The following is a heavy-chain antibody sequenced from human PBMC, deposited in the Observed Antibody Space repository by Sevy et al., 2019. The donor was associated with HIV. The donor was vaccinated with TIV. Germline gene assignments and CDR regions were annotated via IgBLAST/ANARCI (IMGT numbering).Heavy chain of an antibody. V-gene: IGHV3-49*04. J-gene: IGHJ4*02. D-gene: IGHD6-13*01. Sequence: SLRLSCTASGLTFGDYCMSWVRQAPGKGLEWVAFLKSDVYGGTVDHAASVRGRFVISRDDSKTIAYLQMNDLKTEDTGVYYCTRWKAAQSIFDYWGQGALVTVSS. CDR1: GLTFGDYC. CDR3: TRWKAAQSIFDY. CDR2: LKSDVYGGTV.